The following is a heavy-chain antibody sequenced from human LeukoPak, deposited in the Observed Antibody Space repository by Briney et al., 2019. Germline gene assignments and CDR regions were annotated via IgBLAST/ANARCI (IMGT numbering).Heavy chain of an antibody. J-gene: IGHJ4*02. CDR3: ARELKPTYYYDSSGYYNDY. D-gene: IGHD3-22*01. CDR1: GFTFSSYW. V-gene: IGHV3-7*04. CDR2: IKQDGSEK. Sequence: GGSLRPSCAASGFTFSSYWMSWVRQAPGKGLEWVANIKQDGSEKYYVDSVKGRFTISRDNAKNSLYLQMNSLRAEDTAVYYCARELKPTYYYDSSGYYNDYWGQGTLVTVSS.